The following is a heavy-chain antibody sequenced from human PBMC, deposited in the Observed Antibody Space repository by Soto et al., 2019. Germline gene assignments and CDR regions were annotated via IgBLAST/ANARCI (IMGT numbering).Heavy chain of an antibody. Sequence: GGSLRLSCAASGFTFSSNYMSWVRQAPGKGLEWVSVIYSGGSTYYADSVKGRFTISRDNSKNTLYLQMNSLRAEDTAVYYCARDRVESGYPEYFQHWGQGTLVTVSS. J-gene: IGHJ1*01. CDR3: ARDRVESGYPEYFQH. CDR2: IYSGGST. CDR1: GFTFSSNY. V-gene: IGHV3-53*01. D-gene: IGHD3-22*01.